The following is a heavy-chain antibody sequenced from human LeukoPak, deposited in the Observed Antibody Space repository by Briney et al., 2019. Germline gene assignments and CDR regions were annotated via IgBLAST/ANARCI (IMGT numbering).Heavy chain of an antibody. CDR3: ARVRLVGYDILTGYYSFDY. J-gene: IGHJ4*02. V-gene: IGHV4-59*01. CDR1: GGSISTYS. Sequence: SETLSLTCTVSGGSISTYSWSWIRQPPGKGLEWIGYIYYSGNTNYNPSLKSRVTISVDTSKNQFSLKLSSVTAADTAVYYYARVRLVGYDILTGYYSFDYWGQGTLVTVSS. D-gene: IGHD3-9*01. CDR2: IYYSGNT.